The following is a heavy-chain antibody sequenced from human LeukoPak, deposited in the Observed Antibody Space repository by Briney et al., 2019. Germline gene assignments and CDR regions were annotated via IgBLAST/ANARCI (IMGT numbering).Heavy chain of an antibody. Sequence: GASVKVSCKASGYTFITYAMYWVRQALGQRLEWMGWINAGNGNTKYSQKFQGRVTITRDTSASTAYLQWSSLKASDTAMYYCASFFDSSGWYLNRGQGTLVTVSS. CDR3: ASFFDSSGWYLN. J-gene: IGHJ1*01. V-gene: IGHV1-3*01. D-gene: IGHD6-19*01. CDR1: GYTFITYA. CDR2: INAGNGNT.